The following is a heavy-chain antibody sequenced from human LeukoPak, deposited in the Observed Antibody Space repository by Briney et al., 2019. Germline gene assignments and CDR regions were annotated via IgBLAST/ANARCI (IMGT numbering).Heavy chain of an antibody. D-gene: IGHD3-3*01. CDR1: GFTFSSYW. CDR2: IKQDGSEK. V-gene: IGHV3-7*01. J-gene: IGHJ4*02. Sequence: GGSLRLSCAASGFTFSSYWMSWVRQAPGKGLEWVANIKQDGSEKYYVDSVKGRFTISRDNAKNSLYLQMNSLRAEDTAVYYCARDEGGVFGVAALDYWGQGTLVTVSS. CDR3: ARDEGGVFGVAALDY.